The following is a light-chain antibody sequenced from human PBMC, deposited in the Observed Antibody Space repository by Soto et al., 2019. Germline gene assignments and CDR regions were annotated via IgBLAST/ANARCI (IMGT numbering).Light chain of an antibody. V-gene: IGKV3-15*01. Sequence: EIVMTQSPATLSVSPGERATLSCRASQSVSSNLAWYQQKPCQAPRLLIYGASTRATGIPARFSGSGSGTEVTLTISSLQSEDFAVYYCQQYDNWPRTFGQGTKVEIK. CDR3: QQYDNWPRT. CDR1: QSVSSN. CDR2: GAS. J-gene: IGKJ1*01.